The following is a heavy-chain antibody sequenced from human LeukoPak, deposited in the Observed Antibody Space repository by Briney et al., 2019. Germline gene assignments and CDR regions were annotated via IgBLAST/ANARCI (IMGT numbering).Heavy chain of an antibody. CDR3: ARDRSFSSPDAFDI. Sequence: SVKVSCKASGGTFSTYAISWVRQAPGQGLEWMGGIIPIFGTTNYAQKFQGRVTITTDESTSTAYMELSSLRSEDTAVYYCARDRSFSSPDAFDIWGQGTMVTVSS. CDR2: IIPIFGTT. J-gene: IGHJ3*02. V-gene: IGHV1-69*05. CDR1: GGTFSTYA. D-gene: IGHD6-6*01.